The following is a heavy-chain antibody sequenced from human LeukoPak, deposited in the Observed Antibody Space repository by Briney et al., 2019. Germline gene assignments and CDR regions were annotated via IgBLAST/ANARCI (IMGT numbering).Heavy chain of an antibody. CDR1: GFTFNTYD. CDR2: ISSSGSTI. V-gene: IGHV3-48*03. CDR3: AREGPFWSGNYQGN. D-gene: IGHD3-3*01. J-gene: IGHJ4*02. Sequence: GGSLRLSCAASGFTFNTYDMNWVRQAPGKGLEWVSKISSSGSTIYYADSVKGRFTISRDNAKNSLYLQMNSLRADDTAVYYCAREGPFWSGNYQGNWGQGTLVTVSS.